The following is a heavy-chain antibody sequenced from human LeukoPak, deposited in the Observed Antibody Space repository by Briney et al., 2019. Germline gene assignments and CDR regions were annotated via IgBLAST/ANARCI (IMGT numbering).Heavy chain of an antibody. CDR3: ARIVVPTGIWFDP. CDR2: INPNSGGT. J-gene: IGHJ5*02. CDR1: GYTFTGYY. Sequence: ASVTVSCKASGYTFTGYYIHWVRQAPGQGLEWMGWINPNSGGTNYAQKFQGRVTMTRDTSISTAYMELSRLRSDDTAVYYCARIVVPTGIWFDPLGQGTLVTVSS. D-gene: IGHD3-22*01. V-gene: IGHV1-2*02.